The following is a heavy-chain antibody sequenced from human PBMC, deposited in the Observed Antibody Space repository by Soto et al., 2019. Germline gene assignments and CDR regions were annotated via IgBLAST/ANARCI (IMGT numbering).Heavy chain of an antibody. J-gene: IGHJ6*02. D-gene: IGHD3-10*01. CDR3: ARRITMVRGPYYYYAMDV. CDR1: GFTFSSHT. Sequence: GGSLRLSCAASGFTFSSHTMNWVRQAPGKGLEWVSYITSTSSTKYYADSVKGRFTISRDNAKNSLYLQMNSLRDEDTAVYYCARRITMVRGPYYYYAMDVWGQGTTVTAP. V-gene: IGHV3-48*02. CDR2: ITSTSSTK.